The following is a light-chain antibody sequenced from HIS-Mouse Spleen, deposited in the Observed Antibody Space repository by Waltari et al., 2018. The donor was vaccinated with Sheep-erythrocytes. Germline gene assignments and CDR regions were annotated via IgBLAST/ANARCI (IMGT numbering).Light chain of an antibody. CDR1: SSNIGAGYG. CDR2: GNS. V-gene: IGLV1-40*01. Sequence: QSVLTQPPSVSGAPGQRVTIPCTGSSSNIGAGYGVQWYQQLPGPAPKLLIYGNSNRPSGVPDRFSGSKSGTSASLAITGLQAEDEADYYCQSYDSSLSGSVFGGGTKLTVL. J-gene: IGLJ3*02. CDR3: QSYDSSLSGSV.